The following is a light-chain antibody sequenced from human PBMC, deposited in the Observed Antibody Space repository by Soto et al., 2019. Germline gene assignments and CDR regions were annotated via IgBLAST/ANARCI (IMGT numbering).Light chain of an antibody. Sequence: DIQMTQSPSSLSASVGDRVTITCRASQGISNYLAWYQQKPGKVPKLLIYAASTLKSGVPSRFSGSGSGTDFTLTISSLQPEDVATYYCQKYNSAPPVTFGGGTKVEIK. V-gene: IGKV1-27*01. J-gene: IGKJ4*01. CDR1: QGISNY. CDR2: AAS. CDR3: QKYNSAPPVT.